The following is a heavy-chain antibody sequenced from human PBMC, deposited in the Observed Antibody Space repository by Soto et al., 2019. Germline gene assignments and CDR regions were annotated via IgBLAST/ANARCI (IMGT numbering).Heavy chain of an antibody. Sequence: ASVKVSCKASGYTFTSYAMHWVRQAPGQRLEWMGWINAGNGNTKYSQKFQGRVTITRDTSASTAYMELSSLRSEGTAVYYCARDVGYCSGCSCYSYNGFYPWCQGALVPVSS. CDR3: ARDVGYCSGCSCYSYNGFYP. CDR1: GYTFTSYA. V-gene: IGHV1-3*01. J-gene: IGHJ5*02. D-gene: IGHD2-15*01. CDR2: INAGNGNT.